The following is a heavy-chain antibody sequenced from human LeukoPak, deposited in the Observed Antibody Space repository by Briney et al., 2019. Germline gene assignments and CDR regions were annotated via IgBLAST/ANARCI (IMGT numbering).Heavy chain of an antibody. CDR1: GFTFTTYG. D-gene: IGHD4-11*01. J-gene: IGHJ5*02. CDR2: IWHDGNRQ. V-gene: IGHV3-33*01. CDR3: ARDLNSNNSNPGWFDP. Sequence: GGSLRLSCAASGFTFTTYGIHFVRQAPGKGLEWVALIWHDGNRQYYADSVKGRFTISRDDSKNTVSLQMNSLRAEDTAIYYCARDLNSNNSNPGWFDPRGQGTLVTVSS.